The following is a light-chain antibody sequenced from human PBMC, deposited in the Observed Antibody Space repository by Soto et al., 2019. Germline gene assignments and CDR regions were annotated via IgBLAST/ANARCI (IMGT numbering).Light chain of an antibody. Sequence: QSVLTQPRSVSGSPGQSVTISCTGTSSDVGGYNYVSWYQHHPGRAPKLIIYDDDKRPSGIPDRFSGSKSGTSATLGITGFQTGDEADYYCGSWDSSLSAYVFATGTKVTVL. J-gene: IGLJ1*01. CDR2: DDD. CDR1: SSDVGGYNY. CDR3: GSWDSSLSAYV. V-gene: IGLV1-51*01.